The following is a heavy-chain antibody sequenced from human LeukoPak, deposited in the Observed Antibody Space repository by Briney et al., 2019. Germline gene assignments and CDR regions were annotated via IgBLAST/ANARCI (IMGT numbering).Heavy chain of an antibody. D-gene: IGHD6-19*01. Sequence: SETLSLTCTVSGGSISSYYWSWIRQPAGKGLEWIGRVYISGSGSTNYNPSLKSRVTMSVDTSKNQFSLKLSSVTAADTAVYYCAGDKRVAVAGTYIYYYYMDVWGNGTTVTISS. CDR3: AGDKRVAVAGTYIYYYYMDV. CDR1: GGSISSYY. V-gene: IGHV4-4*07. CDR2: VYISGSGST. J-gene: IGHJ6*03.